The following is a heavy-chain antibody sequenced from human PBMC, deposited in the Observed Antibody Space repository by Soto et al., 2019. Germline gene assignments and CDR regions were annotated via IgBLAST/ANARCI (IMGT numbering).Heavy chain of an antibody. D-gene: IGHD5-12*01. J-gene: IGHJ4*02. CDR3: ARDWRGWLQLSLGY. Sequence: EVQLVESGGGLVKPGGSLRLSCAASGFTFSNYNMNWVRQAPGKGLEWVSFISSSGSYIYYADSVKGRFTISRDNAKNSLYLQMNSLRAEDTAVYYCARDWRGWLQLSLGYCGQGTLVTVSS. V-gene: IGHV3-21*02. CDR2: ISSSGSYI. CDR1: GFTFSNYN.